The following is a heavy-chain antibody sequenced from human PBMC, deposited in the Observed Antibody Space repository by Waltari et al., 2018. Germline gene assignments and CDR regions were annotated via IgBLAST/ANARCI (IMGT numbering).Heavy chain of an antibody. Sequence: QVQLVQSGAEVKKPGSSVKVSCKASGGTFSSYAISWVRQAPGQGLGWMGGIIPIFGKATNEQKFQGRVTITADESTSTAYMWLSSLRSEDTAVYYCARVFIFGVVIQAAGAFDIWGQGTMVTVSS. CDR2: IIPIFGKA. J-gene: IGHJ3*02. CDR3: ARVFIFGVVIQAAGAFDI. V-gene: IGHV1-69*01. CDR1: GGTFSSYA. D-gene: IGHD3-3*02.